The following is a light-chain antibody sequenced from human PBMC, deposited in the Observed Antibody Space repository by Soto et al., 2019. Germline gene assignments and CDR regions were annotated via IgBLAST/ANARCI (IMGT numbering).Light chain of an antibody. CDR2: EVD. CDR3: SSYAGSHNLV. V-gene: IGLV2-8*01. J-gene: IGLJ2*01. CDR1: SSDVGVYNF. Sequence: QSALTQPPSASGSPGQSVTISCTGTSSDVGVYNFVSWYQHHPGKAPKLMIYEVDQRPSGVPDRFSGSKSGNTASLTVSGLQSEDEADYYCSSYAGSHNLVFGGGTKLTVL.